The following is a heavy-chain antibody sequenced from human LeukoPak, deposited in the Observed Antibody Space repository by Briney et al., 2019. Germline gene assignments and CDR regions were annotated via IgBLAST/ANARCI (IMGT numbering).Heavy chain of an antibody. Sequence: PGGSLRLSCAASGFTFSDYAMHWVRRAPGKGLEWVAVISYDGSNECYADSVKGRFTISRDNSKNTLYLQMNSLRGEDTAVYYCARGAPRNYDFWSGPFDYWGQGSLVTVSS. CDR1: GFTFSDYA. J-gene: IGHJ4*02. D-gene: IGHD3-3*01. CDR3: ARGAPRNYDFWSGPFDY. CDR2: ISYDGSNE. V-gene: IGHV3-30-3*01.